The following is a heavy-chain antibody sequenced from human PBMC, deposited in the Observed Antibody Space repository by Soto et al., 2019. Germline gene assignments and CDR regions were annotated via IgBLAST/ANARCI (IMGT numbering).Heavy chain of an antibody. J-gene: IGHJ5*02. CDR2: IYYSGST. CDR1: GGSISSYY. D-gene: IGHD1-26*01. Sequence: SETLSLTCTVSGGSISSYYWSWIRQPPGKGLEWIGYIYYSGSTNYNPSLKSRVTISVDTSKNQFSLKLSSVTAADTAVYYCARVPPLGDWFDPWGQGTLVTVSS. V-gene: IGHV4-59*01. CDR3: ARVPPLGDWFDP.